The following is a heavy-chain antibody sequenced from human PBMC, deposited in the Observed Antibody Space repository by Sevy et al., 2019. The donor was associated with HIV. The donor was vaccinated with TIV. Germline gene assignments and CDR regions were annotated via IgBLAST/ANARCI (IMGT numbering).Heavy chain of an antibody. CDR1: GFTLNSYP. V-gene: IGHV3-23*01. CDR2: ISGTGGRT. D-gene: IGHD1-20*01. CDR3: ARDGYDWIPFDR. J-gene: IGHJ5*02. Sequence: GGSLRLSCVASGFTLNSYPMSWVRQAPGKGLEWISDISGTGGRTNYADSVVGRFTISRDNSKNTLYLQMNSLIAEDTAIYYCARDGYDWIPFDRWGQGTLVTVSS.